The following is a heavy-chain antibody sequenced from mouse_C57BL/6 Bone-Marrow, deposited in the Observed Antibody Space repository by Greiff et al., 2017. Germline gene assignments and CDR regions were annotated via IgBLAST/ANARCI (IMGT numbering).Heavy chain of an antibody. CDR1: GYTFTSYW. CDR2: IYPGSGST. V-gene: IGHV1-55*01. J-gene: IGHJ4*01. Sequence: QVQLQQPGAELVKPGASVKMSCKASGYTFTSYWITWVKQRPGQGLEWIGDIYPGSGSTNYNEKFKSKATLTVDTSSSTAYMQLSSLASEDSADYYSERRPNYYAMDYWGQGTSVTVSS. CDR3: ERRPNYYAMDY.